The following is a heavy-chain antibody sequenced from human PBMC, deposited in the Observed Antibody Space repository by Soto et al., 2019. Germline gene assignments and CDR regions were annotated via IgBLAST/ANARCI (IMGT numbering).Heavy chain of an antibody. V-gene: IGHV4-59*02. CDR3: ARWTRGYFDS. CDR1: GGSVIGSY. Sequence: SETLSLTCTVSGGSVIGSYWSWIRQPPGKGLEWIGYGYYSGNTNYNPSLNSRVAISLDPSRNQFSLNLNYMTAADTAVYYCARWTRGYFDSWGQGTLVTVS. J-gene: IGHJ4*02. CDR2: GYYSGNT.